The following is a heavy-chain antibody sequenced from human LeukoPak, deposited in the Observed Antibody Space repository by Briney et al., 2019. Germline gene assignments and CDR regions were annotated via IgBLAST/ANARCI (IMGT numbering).Heavy chain of an antibody. V-gene: IGHV4-59*01. D-gene: IGHD3-22*01. J-gene: IGHJ4*02. CDR2: IYYSGST. CDR3: ARVEPYDRGSYDY. CDR1: GGSISSYY. Sequence: SETLSLTCTVSGGSISSYYWNWIRQPPGKGLEWIGYIYYSGSTNYNPSLKSRVTISVDTSKNQFSLKLSSVTAADTAVYYCARVEPYDRGSYDYWGQGTLVTVSS.